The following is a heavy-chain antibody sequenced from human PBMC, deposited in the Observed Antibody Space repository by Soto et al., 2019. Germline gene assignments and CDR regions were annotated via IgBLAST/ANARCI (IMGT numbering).Heavy chain of an antibody. Sequence: SETLSLTCSASGDSISSYFRNWIRQPPGEGLEWIGCIYDSGSTDYNPSLKSRVTISLDTSKKQFSLRLNSVTAADTAVYYCVSSRTAIYGDAFDVWGQGTMVTVSS. D-gene: IGHD2-21*02. J-gene: IGHJ3*01. V-gene: IGHV4-59*03. CDR2: IYDSGST. CDR3: VSSRTAIYGDAFDV. CDR1: GDSISSYF.